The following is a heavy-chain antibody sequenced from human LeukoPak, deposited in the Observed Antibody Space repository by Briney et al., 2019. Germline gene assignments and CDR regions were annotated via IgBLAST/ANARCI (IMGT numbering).Heavy chain of an antibody. CDR3: ARSYIRTGWFDP. V-gene: IGHV4-59*01. J-gene: IGHJ5*02. Sequence: PSETLSLTCTVSGGSISSYYWSWIRQPPGKGLEWIGYIYYSGSTNYNPSLKSRATISVGTSKNQLSLKLSSVTAADTAVYYCARSYIRTGWFDPWGQGTLVTVSS. CDR2: IYYSGST. D-gene: IGHD1-1*01. CDR1: GGSISSYY.